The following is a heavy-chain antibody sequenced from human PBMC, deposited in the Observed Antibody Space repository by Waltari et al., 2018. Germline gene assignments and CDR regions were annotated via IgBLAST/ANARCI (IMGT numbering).Heavy chain of an antibody. J-gene: IGHJ2*01. CDR2: INHSGST. CDR1: GGSFSGYY. Sequence: QVQLQQWGAGLLKPSETLSLTCAVYGGSFSGYYWSWIRQPPGKGLEWIGEINHSGSTNYNPSLKSRVTISVDTSKNQFSLKLSSVTAADTAVYYWARGPTPIVGVVMGRYFDLWGRGTLVTVSS. CDR3: ARGPTPIVGVVMGRYFDL. D-gene: IGHD3-3*01. V-gene: IGHV4-34*01.